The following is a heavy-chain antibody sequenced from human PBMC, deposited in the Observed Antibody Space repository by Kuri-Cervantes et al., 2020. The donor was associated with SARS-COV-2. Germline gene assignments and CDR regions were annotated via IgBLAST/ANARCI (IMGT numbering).Heavy chain of an antibody. CDR3: ARLIAPGESSGSGWNDY. CDR1: GFSFSPYG. D-gene: IGHD6-19*01. J-gene: IGHJ4*02. V-gene: IGHV3-30*12. Sequence: GESLKISCAASGFSFSPYGMYWVRQAPGKGLEWVAVISYDGSDKYYADSVKGRFTISRDNAKNSLYLQMNSLRAEDTAVYYCARLIAPGESSGSGWNDYWGQGTLVTVSS. CDR2: ISYDGSDK.